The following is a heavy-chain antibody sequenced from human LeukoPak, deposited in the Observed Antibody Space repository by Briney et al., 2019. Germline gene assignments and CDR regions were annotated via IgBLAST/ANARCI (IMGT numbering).Heavy chain of an antibody. V-gene: IGHV4-59*11. CDR1: GGSMKHHY. CDR2: IYDSGTSATT. CDR3: AEIPRD. J-gene: IGHJ4*02. Sequence: AETLSLTCTVSGGSMKHHYWSRVRQPPGKAPEWIAYIYDSGTSATTDYNASLKSRVTISMDTSKRQFSLRLDSVTAADTAVYYCAEIPRDWGQGTLVTVSS.